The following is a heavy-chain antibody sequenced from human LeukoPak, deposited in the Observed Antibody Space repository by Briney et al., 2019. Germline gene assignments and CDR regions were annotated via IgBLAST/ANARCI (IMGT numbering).Heavy chain of an antibody. Sequence: ASVKVSCKGSGYTFTGYYMHWVRQAPGQGLEWMGRINPNSGGRNYAQKFQGRVTMTRDKSISTAYMELSRLRSDDTAVYYCARDLLTLGYCSGGSCSPYYYYYMDVWGKGTTVTVSS. D-gene: IGHD2-15*01. J-gene: IGHJ6*03. CDR2: INPNSGGR. V-gene: IGHV1-2*06. CDR1: GYTFTGYY. CDR3: ARDLLTLGYCSGGSCSPYYYYYMDV.